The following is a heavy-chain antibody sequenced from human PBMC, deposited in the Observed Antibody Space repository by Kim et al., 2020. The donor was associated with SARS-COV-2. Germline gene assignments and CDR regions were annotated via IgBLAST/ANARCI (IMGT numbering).Heavy chain of an antibody. CDR2: ISGSGGST. D-gene: IGHD5-12*01. J-gene: IGHJ4*02. Sequence: GGSLRLSCAASGFTFSSYAMSWVRQAPGKGLEWVSAISGSGGSTYYADSVKGRFTISRDNSKNTLYLQMNSLRAEDTAVYYCAKAFSGYSGYDFEQWLGGSYFDYWVQGTLVTVSS. V-gene: IGHV3-23*01. CDR1: GFTFSSYA. CDR3: AKAFSGYSGYDFEQWLGGSYFDY.